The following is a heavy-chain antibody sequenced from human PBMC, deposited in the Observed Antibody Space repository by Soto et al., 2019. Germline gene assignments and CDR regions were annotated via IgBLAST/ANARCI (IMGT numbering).Heavy chain of an antibody. CDR1: GFTFSSYG. J-gene: IGHJ5*02. CDR2: ISYDGSNK. Sequence: QVQLVESGGGVVQPGRSLRLSCAASGFTFSSYGMHWVRQAPGKGLEWVAVISYDGSNKYYADSVKGRFTISRDNSKNTLYLQMNSLRAEDTAVYYWAKDRSFDYGLYNWFDPWGQGTLVTVSS. D-gene: IGHD4-17*01. V-gene: IGHV3-30*18. CDR3: AKDRSFDYGLYNWFDP.